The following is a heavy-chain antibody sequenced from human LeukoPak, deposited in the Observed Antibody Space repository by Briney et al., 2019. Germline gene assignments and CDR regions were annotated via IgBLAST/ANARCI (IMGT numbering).Heavy chain of an antibody. CDR3: ARDTGYLNWFDP. V-gene: IGHV4-34*01. CDR1: GGSISSYY. J-gene: IGHJ5*02. D-gene: IGHD5-12*01. Sequence: SETLSLTCTVSGGSISSYYWSWIRQPPGKGLEWVGEINHSGSTDYNPSLKSRVTISVDTSKNQFSLKLSSVTAADTAVYYCARDTGYLNWFDPWGQGTLVTVSS. CDR2: INHSGST.